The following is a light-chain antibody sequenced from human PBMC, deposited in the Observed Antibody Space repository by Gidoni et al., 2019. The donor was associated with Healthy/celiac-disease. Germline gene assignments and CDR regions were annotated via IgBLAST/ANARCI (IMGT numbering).Light chain of an antibody. CDR2: WAS. V-gene: IGKV4-1*01. CDR3: QQYYSTPQGS. CDR1: QSVLYSSNNKNY. J-gene: IGKJ2*04. Sequence: DIVMTQSPDSLPVSLGERATINCKSSQSVLYSSNNKNYLAWYQQKPGQPPKLLIYWASTRESGVPDRCSGSGSGTDFTLTISSLQAEDVAVYYCQQYYSTPQGSFGQXTKLEIK.